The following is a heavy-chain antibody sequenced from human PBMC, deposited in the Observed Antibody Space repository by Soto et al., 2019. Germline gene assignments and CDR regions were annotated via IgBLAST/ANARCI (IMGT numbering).Heavy chain of an antibody. V-gene: IGHV4-30-4*01. CDR1: GGSIRSSDYY. CDR2: IYNSVST. CDR3: ASVAYGY. D-gene: IGHD6-19*01. Sequence: QVQLQESGPGLVKPSQTLSLICSVSGGSIRSSDYYWSWIRQPPGKGLEWIGYIYNSVSTYYNPSLKGRLTLSLDTSKNQFSLQLSSVTAADTAVYYCASVAYGYWGQGTLVPVSS. J-gene: IGHJ4*02.